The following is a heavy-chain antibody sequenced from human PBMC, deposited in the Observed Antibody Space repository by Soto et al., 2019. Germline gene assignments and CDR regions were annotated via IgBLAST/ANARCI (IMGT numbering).Heavy chain of an antibody. V-gene: IGHV1-69*13. CDR1: GGTFSSYA. CDR3: ARISHDYATYYYYGMDV. J-gene: IGHJ6*01. CDR2: IIPIFGTA. Sequence: GASVKVSCEASGGTFSSYAISGVRQAPGQGLEWMGAIIPIFGTANYAQKFQGRVTITADESTSTAYMELSSLRSEDTAVYYCARISHDYATYYYYGMDVWGQGTTVNVSS. D-gene: IGHD4-17*01.